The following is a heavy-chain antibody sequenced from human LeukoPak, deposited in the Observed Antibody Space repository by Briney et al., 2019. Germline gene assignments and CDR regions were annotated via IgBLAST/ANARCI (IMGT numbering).Heavy chain of an antibody. J-gene: IGHJ3*02. CDR3: ARDAGIAAFDI. D-gene: IGHD2-21*01. V-gene: IGHV3-21*01. Sequence: SWGSLRLSCVASGFTFGGYTINWIRLAPGKGLEWVSSISSSLKMYFAESVKGRFTISRDSARNTVSLQLNSLRVEDTAVYYCARDAGIAAFDIWGQGTV. CDR2: ISSSLKM. CDR1: GFTFGGYT.